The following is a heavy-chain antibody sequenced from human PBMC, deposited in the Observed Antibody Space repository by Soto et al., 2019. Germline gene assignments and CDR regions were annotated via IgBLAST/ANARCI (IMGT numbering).Heavy chain of an antibody. J-gene: IGHJ6*03. CDR2: IIPILGIA. CDR1: GGTFSSYT. CDR3: ARGDYYYGSGSYYNDYYYYMDV. D-gene: IGHD3-10*01. Sequence: ASVKVSCKASGGTFSSYTISWVRQAPGQGLEWMGRIIPILGIANYAQKFQGRVTITADKSTSTAYMELSSLRSEDTAVYYCARGDYYYGSGSYYNDYYYYMDVWGKGTTVTVSS. V-gene: IGHV1-69*02.